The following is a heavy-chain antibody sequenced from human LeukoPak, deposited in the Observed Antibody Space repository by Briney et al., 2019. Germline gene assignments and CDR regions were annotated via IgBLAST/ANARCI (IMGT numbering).Heavy chain of an antibody. CDR3: TTQGPGYCGSTSCYGVDY. CDR1: GYTFTSCA. V-gene: IGHV7-4-1*02. D-gene: IGHD2-2*01. CDR2: INTHTGNP. Sequence: GASVKVSCKASGYTFTSCAMNWVRQAPGQGLEWMGWINTHTGNPTYAQGFTGRFVFSLDTSVSTAYLQISSLKAEDTAVYYCTTQGPGYCGSTSCYGVDYWGQGTLVTVSS. J-gene: IGHJ4*02.